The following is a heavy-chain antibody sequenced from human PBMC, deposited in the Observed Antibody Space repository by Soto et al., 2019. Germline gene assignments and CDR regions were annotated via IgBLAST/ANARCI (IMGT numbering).Heavy chain of an antibody. CDR2: IYYSGSP. CDR3: ASSNIAAAGFYYYGMDV. V-gene: IGHV4-61*08. D-gene: IGHD6-13*01. J-gene: IGHJ6*02. Sequence: SETLSLTCTVSGGSISSGDYYWSWIRQPPGKGLEWIGYIYYSGSPNYNPSLKSRVTISVDTSKNQFSLKLSSVTAADTAVYYCASSNIAAAGFYYYGMDVWGRGTTVT. CDR1: GGSISSGDYY.